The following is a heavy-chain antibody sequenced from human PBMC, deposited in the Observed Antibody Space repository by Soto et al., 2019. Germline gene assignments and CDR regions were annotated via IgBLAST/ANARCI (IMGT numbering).Heavy chain of an antibody. D-gene: IGHD6-6*01. CDR2: IYYSGST. CDR1: GGSISSYY. J-gene: IGHJ3*02. Sequence: SETLSLTCTVSGGSISSYYWSWIRQPPGKGLEWIGYIYYSGSTNYNPSLKSRVTISVDTSKNQFSLKLSSVTAADTAVYYCARRSIAARPKDAFDIWGQGTMVTVSS. V-gene: IGHV4-59*08. CDR3: ARRSIAARPKDAFDI.